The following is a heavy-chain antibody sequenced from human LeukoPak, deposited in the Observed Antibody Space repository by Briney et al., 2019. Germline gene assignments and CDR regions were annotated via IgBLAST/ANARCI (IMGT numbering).Heavy chain of an antibody. Sequence: PSETLSLTCTVSGGSISSYYWSWIRQPPGKGLEWIGYIYYSGSTNYNPSLTSRVTISVDTSKNQFSLKLSSVTAADTAVYYCARSRRELLSFDYWGQGTLVTVSS. J-gene: IGHJ4*02. CDR2: IYYSGST. CDR3: ARSRRELLSFDY. V-gene: IGHV4-59*08. D-gene: IGHD1-26*01. CDR1: GGSISSYY.